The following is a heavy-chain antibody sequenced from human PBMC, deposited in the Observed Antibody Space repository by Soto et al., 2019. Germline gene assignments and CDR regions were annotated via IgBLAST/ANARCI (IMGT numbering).Heavy chain of an antibody. D-gene: IGHD2-15*01. V-gene: IGHV1-46*01. CDR1: GYTFLDFY. CDR2: INPSGGGT. CDR3: ARDKPSSAGY. Sequence: QVQLVQSGTEVKKPGASVKVSCKASGYTFLDFYIHWVRQAPGQGLEWMGFINPSGGGTNYAQQFQGRLTMTRDTSTSTVYMELISLRSEDTAIYYCARDKPSSAGYWGQGTLVT. J-gene: IGHJ4*02.